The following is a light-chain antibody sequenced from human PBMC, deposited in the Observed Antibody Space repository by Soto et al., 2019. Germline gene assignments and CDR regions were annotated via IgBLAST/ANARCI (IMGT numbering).Light chain of an antibody. CDR2: SNN. CDR1: NSNIGSDN. Sequence: QSVLTQPPSASGTPGQRVTISCSGSNSNIGSDNVNWYQQLPGTAPELLIYSNNQRPSGVPDRFSGSKSGTSASLAIGGLQSEDEADYYCAAWDGSLNGWVFGGGTKLTVL. CDR3: AAWDGSLNGWV. J-gene: IGLJ3*02. V-gene: IGLV1-44*01.